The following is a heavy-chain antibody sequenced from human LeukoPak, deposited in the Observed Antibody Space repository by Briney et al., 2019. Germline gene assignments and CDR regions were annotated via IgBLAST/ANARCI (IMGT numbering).Heavy chain of an antibody. J-gene: IGHJ4*02. Sequence: GGSLRLSCAASGFTLSSYGMHWVRQAPGKGPEWVSSISDGGTNTYYADSVKGRFTISRNNSKNTLSLQMNNLRAEDTAVYYCAKDGGSVVPADTFDYWGQGTLVTVSS. CDR2: ISDGGTNT. V-gene: IGHV3-23*01. CDR1: GFTLSSYG. CDR3: AKDGGSVVPADTFDY. D-gene: IGHD2-2*01.